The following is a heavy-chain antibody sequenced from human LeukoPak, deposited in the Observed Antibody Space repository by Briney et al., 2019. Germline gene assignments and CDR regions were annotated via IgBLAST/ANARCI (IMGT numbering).Heavy chain of an antibody. Sequence: SETLSLTCAVSGGSISSSNWWSGVRQPPGKGREGIGESYHSGSTNYNPSLKSRVTISVDKSKNQFSLNLSSVTAADTAVYYCARSLDCSSISCYNYYGMDVWGQGTTVTVSS. CDR2: SYHSGST. V-gene: IGHV4-4*02. J-gene: IGHJ6*02. CDR3: ARSLDCSSISCYNYYGMDV. CDR1: GGSISSSNW. D-gene: IGHD2-2*01.